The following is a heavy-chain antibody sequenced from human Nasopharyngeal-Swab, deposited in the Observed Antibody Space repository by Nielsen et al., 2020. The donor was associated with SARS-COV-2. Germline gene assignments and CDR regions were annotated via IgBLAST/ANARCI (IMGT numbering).Heavy chain of an antibody. D-gene: IGHD4-17*01. CDR2: IYYSGST. V-gene: IGHV4-59*13. Sequence: SETLSLTCTVSGDSISSYYWSWIRQPPGKGLAWIGYIYYSGSTNYNPSLKSRVTISVDTSKNQFSLKLTSVTAADTAVYYCARDPLPYGDYVSHEYFQHWGQGTLVTVSS. J-gene: IGHJ1*01. CDR3: ARDPLPYGDYVSHEYFQH. CDR1: GDSISSYY.